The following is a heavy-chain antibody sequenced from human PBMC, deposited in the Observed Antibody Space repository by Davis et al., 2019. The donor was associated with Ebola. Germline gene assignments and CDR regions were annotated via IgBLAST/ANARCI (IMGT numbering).Heavy chain of an antibody. D-gene: IGHD2-2*01. CDR2: IYSGGTT. J-gene: IGHJ4*02. CDR3: ARNRGGIVVVPAAMVY. CDR1: GFSVRSTY. V-gene: IGHV3-53*05. Sequence: GGSLRLSCAASGFSVRSTYMSWVRQAPGKGLEWLAVIYSGGTTRYADYADSVKGRFTISRDNSKNTLYLQMNSLRAEDTAVYYCARNRGGIVVVPAAMVYWGQGTLVTVSS.